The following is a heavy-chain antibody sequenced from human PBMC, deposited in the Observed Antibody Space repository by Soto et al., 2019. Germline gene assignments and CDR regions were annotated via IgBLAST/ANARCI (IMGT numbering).Heavy chain of an antibody. V-gene: IGHV3-23*01. CDR3: AKQHCIDGICYSNYYGLEA. CDR2: ISGRGADT. CDR1: GFSFKYYA. Sequence: GGSLRLSCEAFGFSFKYYAMSWVRQAPGKGLEWVSVISGRGADTNYADSVKGRFTVSRDNSKNTLFLQMMSLRVEDTAVYYCAKQHCIDGICYSNYYGLEAWGQGATVTVS. D-gene: IGHD2-8*01. J-gene: IGHJ6*02.